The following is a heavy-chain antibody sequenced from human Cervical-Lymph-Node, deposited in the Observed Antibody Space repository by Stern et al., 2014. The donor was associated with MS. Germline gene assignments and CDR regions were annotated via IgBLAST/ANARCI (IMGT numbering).Heavy chain of an antibody. V-gene: IGHV1-69*01. Sequence: VQLVESGAEVKKPGSSVKVSCKASGGTFSSYAISWVRQAPGQGLEWMGGIIPIFGTANYAQKFQGKVTITADESTSPGDMDLCSLRSEDTAVYYCAREVWFGELFLIPPVPYYYYGMDVWGQGTTVTVSS. CDR2: IIPIFGTA. CDR1: GGTFSSYA. CDR3: AREVWFGELFLIPPVPYYYYGMDV. J-gene: IGHJ6*02. D-gene: IGHD3-10*01.